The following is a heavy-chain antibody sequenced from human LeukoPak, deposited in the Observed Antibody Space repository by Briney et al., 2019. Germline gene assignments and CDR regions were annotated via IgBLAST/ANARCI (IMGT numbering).Heavy chain of an antibody. CDR2: IIPILGIA. D-gene: IGHD1-14*01. V-gene: IGHV1-69*04. CDR3: ARAADSLNLDY. CDR1: GGTFSSYA. J-gene: IGHJ4*02. Sequence: SVKVSCKASGGTFSSYAISWVRQAPGQGLEWMGRIIPILGIANYAQKFQGRVTITADKSTSTAYMELSSLRSEDTAVYYCARAADSLNLDYWGQGTLVTVSS.